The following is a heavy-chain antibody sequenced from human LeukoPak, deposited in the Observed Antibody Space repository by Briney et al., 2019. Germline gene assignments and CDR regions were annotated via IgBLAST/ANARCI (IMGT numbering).Heavy chain of an antibody. CDR1: GFPFSTYW. D-gene: IGHD3-9*01. CDR2: IKNDGSEK. Sequence: PGGSLRLSCAASGFPFSTYWITWVRQAPGKGLEWVANIKNDGSEKNYVDSVKGRFTISRDNAENSLFLQMNSLRVEDTAIYYCTRDSGLTGYHLLDYWGQGTLVTVSS. J-gene: IGHJ4*02. CDR3: TRDSGLTGYHLLDY. V-gene: IGHV3-7*01.